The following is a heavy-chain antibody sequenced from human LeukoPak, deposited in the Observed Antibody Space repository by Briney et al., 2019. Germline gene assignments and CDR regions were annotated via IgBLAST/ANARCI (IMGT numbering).Heavy chain of an antibody. V-gene: IGHV4-39*01. CDR2: VFYSGSS. Sequence: SETLSLTCTVSGGSISSRDHYWGWSRQPPGKGVEGIGNVFYSGSSYYNSSLQSRVTISVDTSKNQFSLKLRSVTAADTAVYYCARLVSLWFGESPNWFDPWGRGTLVTVSS. J-gene: IGHJ5*02. CDR3: ARLVSLWFGESPNWFDP. D-gene: IGHD3-10*01. CDR1: GGSISSRDHY.